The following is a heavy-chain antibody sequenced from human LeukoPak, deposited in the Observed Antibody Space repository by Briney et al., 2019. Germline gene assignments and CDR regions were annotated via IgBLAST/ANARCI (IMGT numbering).Heavy chain of an antibody. D-gene: IGHD6-6*01. CDR2: IHTSGST. CDR3: ARVGSMTARPFVSIDY. CDR1: GGSISSYY. Sequence: SETLSLTCTVSGGSISSYYWSWIRQPAGKGLQWIGRIHTSGSTDYNPSLGSRVTTSVDTSKNQFSLKLSSVTAADTAVYYCARVGSMTARPFVSIDYWGEGTLVTASS. V-gene: IGHV4-4*07. J-gene: IGHJ4*02.